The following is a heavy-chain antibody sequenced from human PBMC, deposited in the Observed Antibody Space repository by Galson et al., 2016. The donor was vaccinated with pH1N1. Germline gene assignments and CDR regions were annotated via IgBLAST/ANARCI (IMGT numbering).Heavy chain of an antibody. CDR2: ISRADDT. CDR3: AKDLCSGASCYTVWGVRDFDY. CDR1: GFTFGTYG. V-gene: IGHV3-23*01. Sequence: SLRLSCAASGFTFGTYGMSWVRQAPGKGLEWVSSISRADDTYYADSVKGRFTISRDNSKNSLFLQMSSLRADDTALYYCAKDLCSGASCYTVWGVRDFDYWGPGTLVTVSS. J-gene: IGHJ4*02. D-gene: IGHD2-2*02.